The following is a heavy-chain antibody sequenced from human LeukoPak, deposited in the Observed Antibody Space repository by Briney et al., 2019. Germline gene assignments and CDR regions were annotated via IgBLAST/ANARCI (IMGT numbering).Heavy chain of an antibody. V-gene: IGHV4-39*01. D-gene: IGHD1-26*01. CDR2: IYYSGST. Sequence: SETLSLTCTVPGGSISSSSYYWGWIRQPPGKGLEWIGSIYYSGSTYYNPSLKSRVTISVDTSKNQFSLKLSSVTAADTAVYYCIVGATRDSPFDYWGQGTLVTVSS. CDR3: IVGATRDSPFDY. J-gene: IGHJ4*02. CDR1: GGSISSSSYY.